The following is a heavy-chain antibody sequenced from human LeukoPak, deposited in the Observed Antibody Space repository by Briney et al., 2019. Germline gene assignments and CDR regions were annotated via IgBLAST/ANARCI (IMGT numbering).Heavy chain of an antibody. CDR3: AREVPITIFGVVIRYFDY. J-gene: IGHJ4*02. CDR1: GFTFDDYG. V-gene: IGHV3-20*04. Sequence: GGSLRLSCAASGFTFDDYGMSWVRQAPGKGLEWVSGINWNGGSTGYADSVEGRFTISRDNAKNSLYLQMNSLRAEDTALYYCAREVPITIFGVVIRYFDYWGQGTLVTVSS. CDR2: INWNGGST. D-gene: IGHD3-3*01.